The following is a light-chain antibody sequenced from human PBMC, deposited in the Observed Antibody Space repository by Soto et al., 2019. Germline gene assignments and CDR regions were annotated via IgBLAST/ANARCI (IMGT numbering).Light chain of an antibody. CDR1: QIISSY. J-gene: IGKJ4*02. CDR3: QQSYTLPLT. V-gene: IGKV1-39*01. Sequence: DIQLTQSPSSLSASVGDRVTITCRASQIISSYLNWYQHEPGVAPKLLIYATSSLQSGVSSRFSGSGSGTEFTLTISSLQPEDFATYSCQQSYTLPLTFGGGTKLETK. CDR2: ATS.